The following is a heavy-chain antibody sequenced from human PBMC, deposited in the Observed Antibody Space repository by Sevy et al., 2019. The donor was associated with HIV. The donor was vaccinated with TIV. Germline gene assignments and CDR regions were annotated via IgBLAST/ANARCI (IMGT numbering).Heavy chain of an antibody. CDR2: IYYSGST. D-gene: IGHD1-26*01. Sequence: SETLSLTCTVSGGSISSSSYYWGWIRQPPGKGLEWIGSIYYSGSTYYNPSLKSRVTISVDTSKNQFSLKLSYVTAADTAVYYCARRGGSYLDYYYYYGMDLWGQGTTVTVSS. J-gene: IGHJ6*02. CDR3: ARRGGSYLDYYYYYGMDL. V-gene: IGHV4-39*01. CDR1: GGSISSSSYY.